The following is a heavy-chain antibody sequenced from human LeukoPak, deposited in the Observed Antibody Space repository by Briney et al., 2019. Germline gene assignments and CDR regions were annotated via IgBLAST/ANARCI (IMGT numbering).Heavy chain of an antibody. D-gene: IGHD2-15*01. CDR2: INHSGST. J-gene: IGHJ4*02. V-gene: IGHV4-34*01. Sequence: PSETLSLTCAVCGGSFSGYYWSWIRQPPGKGLECIGEINHSGSTNYNPSLKSRVTISVDTSKNQFSLRLSSVTAADTAAYYCARGGGCSGGSCYFDYWGQGTLVTVSS. CDR3: ARGGGCSGGSCYFDY. CDR1: GGSFSGYY.